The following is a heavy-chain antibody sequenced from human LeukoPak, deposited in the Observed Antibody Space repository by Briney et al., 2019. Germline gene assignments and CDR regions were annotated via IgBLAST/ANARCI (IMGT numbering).Heavy chain of an antibody. CDR2: IKEDGSDK. D-gene: IGHD3-3*01. CDR1: GFIFSRYW. Sequence: GGSLRLSCTASGFIFSRYWMTWVRQAPGKGLEWVANIKEDGSDKYYLDSVEGRFTISRDKAKSSLFLQMNSLRVEDTAVYYCTRYHYDESGYSEDAFHIWGQGTMVTVYS. J-gene: IGHJ3*02. CDR3: TRYHYDESGYSEDAFHI. V-gene: IGHV3-7*01.